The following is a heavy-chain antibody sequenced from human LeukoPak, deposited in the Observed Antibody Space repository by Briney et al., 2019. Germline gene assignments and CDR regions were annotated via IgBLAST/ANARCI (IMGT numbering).Heavy chain of an antibody. J-gene: IGHJ4*02. Sequence: SETLSLTCTVSGYSISSGYYWGWIRQPPGKGLEWIGSIYHSGSTYYNPSLKSRVTISVGTSKNQFSLKLSSVTAADTAVYYCARDIVPSSSWGQGTLVTVSS. CDR3: ARDIVPSSS. D-gene: IGHD6-6*01. V-gene: IGHV4-38-2*02. CDR2: IYHSGST. CDR1: GYSISSGYY.